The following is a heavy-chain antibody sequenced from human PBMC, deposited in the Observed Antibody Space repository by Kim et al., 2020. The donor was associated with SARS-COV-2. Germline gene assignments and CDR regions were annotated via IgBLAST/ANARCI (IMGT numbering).Heavy chain of an antibody. V-gene: IGHV3-43*02. D-gene: IGHD6-13*01. CDR2: ISGDGGST. Sequence: GGSLRLSCAASGFTFDDYAMHWVRQAPGKGLEWVSLISGDGGSTYYADSVKGRFTISRDNSKNSLYLQMNSLRTEDTALYYCAKAGYSSSWSGAFDIWGQGTMVTVSS. CDR1: GFTFDDYA. J-gene: IGHJ3*02. CDR3: AKAGYSSSWSGAFDI.